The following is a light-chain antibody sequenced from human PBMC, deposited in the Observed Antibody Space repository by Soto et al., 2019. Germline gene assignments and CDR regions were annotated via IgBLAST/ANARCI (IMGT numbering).Light chain of an antibody. Sequence: DIQMTQSPSSVSASVGDRVTITCRASQGSSSWLAWYQQKPGTAPNLLISAASSLQSGGPSRFSGSGSGTDFTLIISNLQPEDFETYYCQQAHSFPLTFGGGTKVEI. V-gene: IGKV1-12*01. CDR2: AAS. J-gene: IGKJ4*01. CDR1: QGSSSW. CDR3: QQAHSFPLT.